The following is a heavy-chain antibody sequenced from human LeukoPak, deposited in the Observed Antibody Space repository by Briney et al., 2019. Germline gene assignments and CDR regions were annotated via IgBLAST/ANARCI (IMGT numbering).Heavy chain of an antibody. J-gene: IGHJ4*02. D-gene: IGHD3-9*01. CDR2: ISAYNGNT. V-gene: IGHV1-18*01. Sequence: GASVKVSCKASGYTFTSYGISWVRQAPGQGLEWMGWISAYNGNTNYAQKLQGRVTLTTDTSTSTAYMELRSLRSDDTDVNSCARYPLALHDRRGWHDPYSFDYWGQGTLVTVSS. CDR3: ARYPLALHDRRGWHDPYSFDY. CDR1: GYTFTSYG.